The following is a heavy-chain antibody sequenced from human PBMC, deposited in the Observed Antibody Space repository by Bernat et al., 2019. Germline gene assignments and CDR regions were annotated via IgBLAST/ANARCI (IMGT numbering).Heavy chain of an antibody. D-gene: IGHD1-1*01. V-gene: IGHV4-34*01. Sequence: QVQLQQWGAGLLKPSETLSLTCAVYGGSFSGYYWSWIRQPPGKGLEWIGEINHSGSTNHKSSHKSRVTISVDTSKNQFSLKLSSVTAADTAVYYCVRGLNHGTTDYWGQGTLVTVSS. CDR3: VRGLNHGTTDY. J-gene: IGHJ4*02. CDR1: GGSFSGYY. CDR2: INHSGST.